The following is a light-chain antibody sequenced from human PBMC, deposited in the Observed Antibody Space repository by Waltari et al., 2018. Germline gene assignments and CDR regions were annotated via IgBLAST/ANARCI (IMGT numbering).Light chain of an antibody. Sequence: SYELTQPPSVSVSPGQTARITCSGDALPKKYAFWYQQKSGQAPVLIIYDDNKRPPGIPEGFLGSRSGKMATLTISGAQVEDEADYYCYSTDSTGNHVVFGGGTKLTVL. V-gene: IGLV3-10*01. CDR3: YSTDSTGNHVV. CDR1: ALPKKY. J-gene: IGLJ2*01. CDR2: DDN.